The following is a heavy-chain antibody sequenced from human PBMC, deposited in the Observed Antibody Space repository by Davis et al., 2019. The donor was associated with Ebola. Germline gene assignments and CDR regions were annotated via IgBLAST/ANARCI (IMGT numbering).Heavy chain of an antibody. CDR1: GFTFSNYG. V-gene: IGHV3-30*18. CDR3: AKGISPDTAMVS. CDR2: ISYDGSNR. J-gene: IGHJ5*02. D-gene: IGHD5-18*01. Sequence: GGSLRLSCAASGFTFSNYGMHWVRQAPGKGLEWVAVISYDGSNRYYADSVKGRFTISRDNSKNTLYLQMNSLRPEDTAVYYCAKGISPDTAMVSWGQGTLVTVSS.